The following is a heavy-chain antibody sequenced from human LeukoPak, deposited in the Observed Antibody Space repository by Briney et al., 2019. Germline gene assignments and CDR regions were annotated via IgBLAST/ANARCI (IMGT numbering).Heavy chain of an antibody. Sequence: GGSLRLSCAASGFTFSSYSMNWVRQAPGKGLEWVSSISSSSSYIYYADSVKGRFTISRDNAKNSLYLQMNSLRAEDTAVYYCAFAALADDAFDIWGQGTMVTVSS. V-gene: IGHV3-21*01. CDR2: ISSSSSYI. J-gene: IGHJ3*02. D-gene: IGHD6-6*01. CDR3: AFAALADDAFDI. CDR1: GFTFSSYS.